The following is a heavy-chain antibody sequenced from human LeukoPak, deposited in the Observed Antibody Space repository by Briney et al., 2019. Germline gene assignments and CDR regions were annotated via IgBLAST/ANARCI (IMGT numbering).Heavy chain of an antibody. CDR3: ARDRGSLSGAFDI. CDR1: GGSIINYY. CDR2: IYYSGST. J-gene: IGHJ3*02. Sequence: WETLCLTCTVSGGSIINYYWSWIRQPPGKGLEWIGYIYYSGSTTYNPSLRSRVTISLDTSNNQFSLRLSSVTAADTAVYYCARDRGSLSGAFDIWGQGPLATVSS. D-gene: IGHD5-12*01. V-gene: IGHV4-59*01.